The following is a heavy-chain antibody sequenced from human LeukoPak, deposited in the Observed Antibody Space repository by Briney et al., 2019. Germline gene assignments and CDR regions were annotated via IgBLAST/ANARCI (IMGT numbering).Heavy chain of an antibody. CDR2: VNRDGSET. CDR3: ARNNGMDV. J-gene: IGHJ6*02. CDR1: GVTLSSYA. V-gene: IGHV3-7*03. Sequence: GGSLRLSCAASGVTLSSYAMTWVRQVPGRGPEWVANVNRDGSETYYLDSVKGRFTISKDNAKNSLYLQMNSLRAEDTALYYCARNNGMDVWGQGTTVIVSS.